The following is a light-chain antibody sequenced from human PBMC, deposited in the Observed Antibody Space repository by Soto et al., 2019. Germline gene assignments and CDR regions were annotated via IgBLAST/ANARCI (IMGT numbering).Light chain of an antibody. J-gene: IGKJ5*01. CDR1: QSVARK. CDR3: QQYNNWPPIT. Sequence: EIVMTQSPATLSVSPGERATLYCRFSQSVARKLAWYQQKPGQAPRLLIHEASIRATGIPARFSGSGSGTEFTLTISSLQSEDFAVYYCQQYNNWPPITFGQVTLLEI. V-gene: IGKV3-15*01. CDR2: EAS.